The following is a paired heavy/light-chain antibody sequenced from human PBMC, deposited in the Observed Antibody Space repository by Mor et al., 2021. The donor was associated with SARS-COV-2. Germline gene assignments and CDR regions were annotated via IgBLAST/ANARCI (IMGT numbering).Light chain of an antibody. J-gene: IGLJ3*02. Sequence: QLLLTQSPSASASLGASVKLTCTLSSGHSSYAIAWHQQQPEKGPRYLMKLNSDGSHSKGDGIPDRFSGSSSGAERYLTISSLQSDDEADYYCQTWASGIHWVFGGGTKLTVL. CDR2: LNSDGSH. V-gene: IGLV4-69*01. CDR3: QTWASGIHWV. CDR1: SGHSSYA.
Heavy chain of an antibody. J-gene: IGHJ4*02. V-gene: IGHV3-48*01. CDR2: ISSTGTTI. CDR3: ARVYLGSSGCPASPLCYFDY. D-gene: IGHD6-19*01. Sequence: EVQLVESGGGLVQPGGSLRLSCAASRFTFSSYSMNWVRQAPGKGLEWVSYISSTGTTIYYADSVKGRFTISRDNAKNSLYLQINSLRADDTAVYYCARVYLGSSGCPASPLCYFDYWGQGTLVTVSS. CDR1: RFTFSSYS.